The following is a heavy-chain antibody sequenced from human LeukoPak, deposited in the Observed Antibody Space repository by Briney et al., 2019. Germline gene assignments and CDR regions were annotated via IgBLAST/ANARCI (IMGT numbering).Heavy chain of an antibody. Sequence: SETLSLTCTVSGGSISSGGYYWSWIRQHPGKGLEWTGYIYYSGSTYYNPSLKSRVTISVDTSKNQFSLKLSSVTAADTAVYYCARGPKYYYGSGSFYYFDYWGQGTLVTVSS. J-gene: IGHJ4*02. D-gene: IGHD3-10*01. V-gene: IGHV4-31*03. CDR3: ARGPKYYYGSGSFYYFDY. CDR2: IYYSGST. CDR1: GGSISSGGYY.